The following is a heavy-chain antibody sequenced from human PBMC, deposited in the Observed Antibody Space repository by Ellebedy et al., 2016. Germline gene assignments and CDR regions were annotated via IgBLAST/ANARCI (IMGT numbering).Heavy chain of an antibody. J-gene: IGHJ4*02. CDR2: IIPIFGTA. CDR3: NLYYYDSSGYYSDY. CDR1: GGTFSSYA. V-gene: IGHV1-69*06. Sequence: SVKVSCXASGGTFSSYAISWVRQAPGQGLEWMGGIIPIFGTANYAQKFQGRVTITADKSTSTAYMELSSLRSEDTAVYYCNLYYYDSSGYYSDYWGQGTLVTVSS. D-gene: IGHD3-22*01.